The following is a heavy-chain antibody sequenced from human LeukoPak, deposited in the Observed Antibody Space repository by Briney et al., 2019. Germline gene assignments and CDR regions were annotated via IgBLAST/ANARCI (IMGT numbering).Heavy chain of an antibody. Sequence: PSETLSLTCAVYGGSFSGYYWSWIRQPPGKGLEWIGEINHSGSTNYNPSLKSRVTISVDTSKNQFSLKLSSVTAEDTAVYYCARVMPYYYDSSGYYSYYYYMDVWGKGTTVTVSS. CDR3: ARVMPYYYDSSGYYSYYYYMDV. D-gene: IGHD3-22*01. CDR1: GGSFSGYY. J-gene: IGHJ6*03. V-gene: IGHV4-34*01. CDR2: INHSGST.